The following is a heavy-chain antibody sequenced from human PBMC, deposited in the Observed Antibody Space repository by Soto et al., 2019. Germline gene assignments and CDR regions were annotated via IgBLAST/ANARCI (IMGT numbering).Heavy chain of an antibody. CDR3: AKVFRSSSWYDYYYMDV. Sequence: GGSLRLSCAASGFTFSSYAMSWVRQAPGKGLEWVSAISGSGGSTYYADSVKGRFTISRDNSKNTLYLQMNSLRAEDTAVYYCAKVFRSSSWYDYYYMDVWGKGTTVTVSS. V-gene: IGHV3-23*01. CDR1: GFTFSSYA. D-gene: IGHD6-13*01. CDR2: ISGSGGST. J-gene: IGHJ6*03.